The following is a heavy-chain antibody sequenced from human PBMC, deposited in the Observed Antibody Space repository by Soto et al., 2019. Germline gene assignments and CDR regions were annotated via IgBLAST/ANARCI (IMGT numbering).Heavy chain of an antibody. CDR2: VYDSGRT. D-gene: IGHD5-12*01. V-gene: IGHV4-59*01. J-gene: IGHJ4*02. CDR3: ATGTGWLPTN. Sequence: WTWIRQPPGKPLEWIGNVYDSGRTNYNPSLRSRVTISIDTSKNQFSLNLKSVTAADMAVYHCATGTGWLPTNWGQGTLVTISS.